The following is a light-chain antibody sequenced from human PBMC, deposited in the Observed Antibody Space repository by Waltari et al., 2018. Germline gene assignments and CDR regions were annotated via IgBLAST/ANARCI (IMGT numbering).Light chain of an antibody. CDR1: QSLLHSNGNTY. J-gene: IGKJ1*01. CDR3: MQSTKDPRT. CDR2: KVT. V-gene: IGKV2D-29*02. Sequence: DIVMTQTPLSLPVTPGEPASISCRSSQSLLHSNGNTYLHWYLQKPVQSPRLLIYKVTNRESGVPDRFSDSGSGTDFTLKISRVEPEDVGVYYCMQSTKDPRTFGQGTKVEIK.